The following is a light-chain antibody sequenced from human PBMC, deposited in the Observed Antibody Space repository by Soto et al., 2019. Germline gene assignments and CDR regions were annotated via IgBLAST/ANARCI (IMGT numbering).Light chain of an antibody. V-gene: IGKV3-15*01. CDR2: GAS. J-gene: IGKJ1*01. CDR3: QQYNNWPQT. Sequence: EVVMTQSPATLSVSPGEGVTLSCRASQGIGDTLAWYQHKPGQTPRLLIHGASTRATDIPARFSGSGSGTESTLTIRSLQSEDFAEHHCQQYNNWPQTFGQGTKVDI. CDR1: QGIGDT.